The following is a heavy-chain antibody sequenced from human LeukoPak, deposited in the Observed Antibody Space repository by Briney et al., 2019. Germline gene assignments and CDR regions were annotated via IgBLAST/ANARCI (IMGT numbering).Heavy chain of an antibody. CDR3: VRRGTVTTVGPPEAYLGYFDL. Sequence: SETLSLTCTVSGGSISSGGYYWSWIRQPPGKGLEWIGYIYHSGSTYYNPSLKSRVTISVDTSKKQFSLKLRTVTAADTAVYYCVRRGTVTTVGPPEAYLGYFDLWGRGTLVTVSS. CDR1: GGSISSGGYY. V-gene: IGHV4-30-2*01. J-gene: IGHJ2*01. CDR2: IYHSGST. D-gene: IGHD4-17*01.